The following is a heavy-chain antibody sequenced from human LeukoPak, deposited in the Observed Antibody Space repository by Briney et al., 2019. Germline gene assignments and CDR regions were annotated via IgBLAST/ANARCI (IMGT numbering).Heavy chain of an antibody. CDR1: GGTFSSYA. J-gene: IGHJ3*02. D-gene: IGHD3-10*01. CDR2: IIPIFGTA. Sequence: SVKVSCKASGGTFSSYAISWVRQAPGQGLEWMGGIIPIFGTAYYAQKFQGRVTITADESTSTAYMELSSLRSEDTAVYYCARSSYGSGNAFDIWGQGTMVTVSS. V-gene: IGHV1-69*13. CDR3: ARSSYGSGNAFDI.